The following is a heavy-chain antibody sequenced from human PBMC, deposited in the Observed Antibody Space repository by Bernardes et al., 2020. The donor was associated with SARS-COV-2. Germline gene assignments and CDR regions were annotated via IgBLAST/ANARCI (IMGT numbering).Heavy chain of an antibody. V-gene: IGHV1-18*04. CDR1: GYTFTSYD. D-gene: IGHD3-22*01. J-gene: IGHJ4*02. Sequence: ASVKVSCKASGYTFTSYDITWVRQAPGQGLEWMGWINTYNGNTKYVHKLQGRVTMTTDTSTSPAYMELRNLRSDDTAVYYCAREPSMYYYESKLKGEHEMINIDFWGQGNLVTVSS. CDR2: INTYNGNT. CDR3: AREPSMYYYESKLKGEHEMINIDF.